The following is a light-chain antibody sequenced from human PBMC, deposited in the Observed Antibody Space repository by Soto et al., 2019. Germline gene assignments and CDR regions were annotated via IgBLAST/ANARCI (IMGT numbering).Light chain of an antibody. V-gene: IGKV3-20*01. CDR1: QSVSSNY. Sequence: EIVLTQSPGTLSLSPGERATLSCRASQSVSSNYLAWYQQKPGQAPRLLIYGASSRATGTPDRFSGSGSGTDFTLTISRLEPEDFAVYHCQQYITAPATFGQGP. CDR2: GAS. CDR3: QQYITAPAT. J-gene: IGKJ1*01.